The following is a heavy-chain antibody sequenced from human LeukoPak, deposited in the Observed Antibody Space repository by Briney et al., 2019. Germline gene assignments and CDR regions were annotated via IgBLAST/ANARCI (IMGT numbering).Heavy chain of an antibody. CDR3: TRGGNSIVGESDY. CDR1: GFTFSDHY. J-gene: IGHJ4*02. D-gene: IGHD4-23*01. Sequence: GGSLRLSCAASGFTFSDHYMSWVRQAPGKGLEWISYISGYGYSISYADSVKGRFTISRDNAKNSLYLQMNSLRAEDTAVYYCTRGGNSIVGESDYWGQGTLVTASS. CDR2: ISGYGYSI. V-gene: IGHV3-11*01.